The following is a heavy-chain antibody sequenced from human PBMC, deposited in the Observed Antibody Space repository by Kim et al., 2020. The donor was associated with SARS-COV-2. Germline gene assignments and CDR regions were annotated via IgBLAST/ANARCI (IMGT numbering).Heavy chain of an antibody. V-gene: IGHV1-69*13. CDR2: IIPIFGTA. CDR3: ARETGYCSGGSCYLDY. Sequence: SVKVSCKSSGGTFSSYAISWVRQAPGQGLEWMGGIIPIFGTANYAQKFQGRVTITADESTSTAYMELSSLRSEDTAVYYCARETGYCSGGSCYLDYWGQGTLVTVSS. D-gene: IGHD2-15*01. CDR1: GGTFSSYA. J-gene: IGHJ4*02.